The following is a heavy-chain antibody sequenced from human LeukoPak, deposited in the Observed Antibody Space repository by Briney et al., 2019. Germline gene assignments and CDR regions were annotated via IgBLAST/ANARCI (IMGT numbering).Heavy chain of an antibody. Sequence: GGSLRLSCAASGFIFSSYGMHWVRQAPGKGLEWVAFIRYGASNRYYADSVKGRFTISRDNSKTTLYLQMNSLRAEDTAVYYCAKDRELWFGELSPPHYFDYWGQGTLVTVSS. CDR1: GFIFSSYG. D-gene: IGHD3-10*01. J-gene: IGHJ4*02. V-gene: IGHV3-30*02. CDR2: IRYGASNR. CDR3: AKDRELWFGELSPPHYFDY.